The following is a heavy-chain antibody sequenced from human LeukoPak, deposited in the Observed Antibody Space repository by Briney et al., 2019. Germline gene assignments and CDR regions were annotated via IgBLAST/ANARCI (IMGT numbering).Heavy chain of an antibody. J-gene: IGHJ4*02. CDR1: GVSISTYY. CDR2: IHYSGTT. V-gene: IGHV4-59*08. Sequence: SETLSLTCTVSGVSISTYYWSWLRQPPGKGLEWIGYIHYSGTTHYNPSLKNRVTISLDTSKHQFPLNLSSVTAADTAVYYCARMGGYSGYATHWGQGTLVTVSS. CDR3: ARMGGYSGYATH. D-gene: IGHD5-12*01.